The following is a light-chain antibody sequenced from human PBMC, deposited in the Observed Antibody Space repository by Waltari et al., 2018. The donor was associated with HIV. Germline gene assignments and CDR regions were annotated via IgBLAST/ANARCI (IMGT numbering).Light chain of an antibody. CDR2: SNN. J-gene: IGLJ2*01. Sequence: QSVLTQPPSASGTPGQRVTISGSGSSSNIGRNTVNWYQQLPGTAPKLLIYSNNQRPSGVPDRFSGSKSGTSASLAISGLQSEDEADYYCAAWDDSLNGPVVFGGGTKLTVL. V-gene: IGLV1-44*01. CDR3: AAWDDSLNGPVV. CDR1: SSNIGRNT.